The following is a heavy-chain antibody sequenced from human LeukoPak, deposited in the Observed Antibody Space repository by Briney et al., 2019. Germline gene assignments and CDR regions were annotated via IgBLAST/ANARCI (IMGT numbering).Heavy chain of an antibody. CDR2: INHSGST. CDR1: GRSFSGYY. J-gene: IGHJ4*02. D-gene: IGHD6-19*01. Sequence: PSETLSLTCAVYGRSFSGYYWSWIRQPPGKGLEWIGEINHSGSTNYNPSLKSRVTISVDTSKNQFSLKLSSVTAADTAVYYCARLPGIAVADWGQGTLVTVSS. V-gene: IGHV4-34*01. CDR3: ARLPGIAVAD.